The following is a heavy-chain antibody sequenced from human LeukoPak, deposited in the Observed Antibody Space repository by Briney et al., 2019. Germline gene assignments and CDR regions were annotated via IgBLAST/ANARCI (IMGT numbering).Heavy chain of an antibody. D-gene: IGHD2-2*01. V-gene: IGHV3-48*04. CDR2: ISSGSRTI. CDR1: GFSFSGYS. CDR3: TRVFCDSTSCYAHFEN. Sequence: PGGSLGLSCAASGFSFSGYSMNWVRQAPGKGLDWVSYISSGSRTIFYAESVKGRFTISRDNAENTLYLQMNSLRAEDTAVYYCTRVFCDSTSCYAHFENWGQGTLVTVSS. J-gene: IGHJ4*02.